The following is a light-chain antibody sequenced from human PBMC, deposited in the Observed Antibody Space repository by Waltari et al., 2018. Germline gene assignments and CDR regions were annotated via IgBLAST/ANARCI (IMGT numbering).Light chain of an antibody. CDR3: SSYISSTSVI. J-gene: IGLJ2*01. CDR1: RSDVGHYNL. Sequence: QSALTQPASVSGSPGQSITISCTGTRSDVGHYNLVSLYQQHPGKAPKLMISEVNKRPSGVSNRFSGSKSGNTASLTISGLQSEDEASYYCSSYISSTSVIFGGGTKLTVL. V-gene: IGLV2-23*02. CDR2: EVN.